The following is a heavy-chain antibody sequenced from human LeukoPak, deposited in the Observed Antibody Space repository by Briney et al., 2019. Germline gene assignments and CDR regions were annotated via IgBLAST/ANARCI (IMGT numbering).Heavy chain of an antibody. CDR2: ISGSGGST. Sequence: GGSLRLSCAASGFTFSSYAMSWVRQAPGKGLEWVSTISGSGGSTYYADSVKGRFTISRDNSKNTLYLQMNSLRAEDTAVYYCAKDRGSRDGYNSFDYWGQGTWSPSPQ. V-gene: IGHV3-23*01. CDR3: AKDRGSRDGYNSFDY. D-gene: IGHD5-24*01. CDR1: GFTFSSYA. J-gene: IGHJ4*02.